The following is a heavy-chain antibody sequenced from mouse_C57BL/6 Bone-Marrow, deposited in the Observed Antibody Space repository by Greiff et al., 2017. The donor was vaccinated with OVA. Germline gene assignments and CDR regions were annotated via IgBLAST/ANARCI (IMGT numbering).Heavy chain of an antibody. Sequence: QVQLQQPGAELVRPGSSVKLSCKASGYTFTSYWMDWVKQRPGQGLELIGNIYPSDSETHYNQKFKDKATLTVDKSSSTAYMQLSSLTSEDSAVYYCARKGGDYGWYFDVWGTGTTVTVSS. V-gene: IGHV1-61*01. CDR3: ARKGGDYGWYFDV. J-gene: IGHJ1*03. CDR1: GYTFTSYW. D-gene: IGHD2-4*01. CDR2: IYPSDSET.